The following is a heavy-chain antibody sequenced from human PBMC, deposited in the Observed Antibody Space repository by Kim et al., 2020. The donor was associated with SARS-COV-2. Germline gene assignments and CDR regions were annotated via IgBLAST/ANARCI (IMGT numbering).Heavy chain of an antibody. J-gene: IGHJ4*02. V-gene: IGHV1-46*01. Sequence: ASVKVSCKASGYTFTSYYMHWVRQAPGQGLEWMGIINPSGGSTSYAQKFQVRVTMTRDTSTSTVYMELSSLISEDTAVYYCARDSPPDPGCSSTSCYVPEYYFDYWGQGTLVTVSS. CDR3: ARDSPPDPGCSSTSCYVPEYYFDY. D-gene: IGHD2-2*01. CDR1: GYTFTSYY. CDR2: INPSGGST.